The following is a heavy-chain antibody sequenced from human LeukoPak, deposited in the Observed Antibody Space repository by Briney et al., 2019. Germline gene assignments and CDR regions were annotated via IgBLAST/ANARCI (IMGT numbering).Heavy chain of an antibody. CDR2: INPNSGGT. D-gene: IGHD6-13*01. J-gene: IGHJ6*02. Sequence: ASVKLSCKASGYTFTGYYMHLVRQAPGQGLEWMGWINPNSGGTNYAQKFQGWVTMTRDTSISTAYMELSRRRSDDTAVYYCARSRYSSSWYRRMGYYYYYGMDVWGQGTTVTVSS. CDR1: GYTFTGYY. V-gene: IGHV1-2*04. CDR3: ARSRYSSSWYRRMGYYYYYGMDV.